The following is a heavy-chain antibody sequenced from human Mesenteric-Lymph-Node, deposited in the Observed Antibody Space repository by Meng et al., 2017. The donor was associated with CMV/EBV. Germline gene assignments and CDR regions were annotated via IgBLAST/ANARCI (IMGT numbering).Heavy chain of an antibody. CDR1: GYTFTGYY. V-gene: IGHV1-2*02. CDR3: ARVGDCSGGSCYNWFDP. Sequence: ASVKVSCKASGYTFTGYYLHWVRQAPGQGLEWMGWINPNSGGTNYAQKFQGRVTMTRDTSISTAYMELSRLRSDDTAVYYCARVGDCSGGSCYNWFDPWGQGTRVTVSS. CDR2: INPNSGGT. J-gene: IGHJ5*02. D-gene: IGHD2-15*01.